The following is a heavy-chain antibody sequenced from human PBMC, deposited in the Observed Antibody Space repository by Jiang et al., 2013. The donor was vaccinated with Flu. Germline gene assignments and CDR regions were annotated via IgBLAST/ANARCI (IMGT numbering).Heavy chain of an antibody. CDR3: ARHDYSSGWLNWFDP. V-gene: IGHV4-39*07. D-gene: IGHD6-19*01. J-gene: IGHJ5*02. CDR1: GGSISSSSYY. Sequence: GGSISSSSYYWGWIRQPPGKGLEWIGSIYYSGSTYYNPSLKSRVTISVDTSKNQFSLKLSSVTAADTAVYYCARHDYSSGWLNWFDPWGQGTLVTVSS. CDR2: IYYSGST.